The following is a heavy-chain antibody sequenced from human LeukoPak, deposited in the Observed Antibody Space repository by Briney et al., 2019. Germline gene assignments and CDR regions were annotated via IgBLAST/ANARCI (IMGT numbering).Heavy chain of an antibody. Sequence: ASVKVSCKASGCTFSSYAISWVRQAPGQGLEWMGRIIPILGIANYAQKFQGRVTITADKSTSTAYMELSSLRSEDTAVYYCARGLDSSGVAFDIWGQGTMVTVSS. V-gene: IGHV1-69*04. CDR3: ARGLDSSGVAFDI. CDR2: IIPILGIA. D-gene: IGHD3-22*01. CDR1: GCTFSSYA. J-gene: IGHJ3*02.